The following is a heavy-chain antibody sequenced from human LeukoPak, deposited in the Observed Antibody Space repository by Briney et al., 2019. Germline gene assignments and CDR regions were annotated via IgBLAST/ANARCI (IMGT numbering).Heavy chain of an antibody. D-gene: IGHD1/OR15-1a*01. Sequence: SETLSLTCTVSGGSISTYYWSWIRQPPGKGLEWIGYIYYTGGANYNPSLKSRVTISVDTSKNQFSLKLTSVTAADTAVYYCARASWLEQTSYFDYWGQGTLVTVSS. CDR2: IYYTGGA. J-gene: IGHJ4*02. CDR1: GGSISTYY. V-gene: IGHV4-59*01. CDR3: ARASWLEQTSYFDY.